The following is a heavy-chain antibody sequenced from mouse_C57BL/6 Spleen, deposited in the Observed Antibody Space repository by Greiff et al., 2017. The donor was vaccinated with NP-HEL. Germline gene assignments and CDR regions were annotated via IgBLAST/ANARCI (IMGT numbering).Heavy chain of an antibody. V-gene: IGHV1-80*01. D-gene: IGHD2-12*01. CDR2: IYPGDGDT. CDR1: GYAFSSYW. Sequence: QVQLQQSGAELVKPGASVKISCKASGYAFSSYWMNWVKQRPGKGLEWIGQIYPGDGDTNYNGKFKGKATLTADKSSSTAYMQLSSLTSEDSAVYFCAREGYSYWYFDVWGTGTTVTVSS. CDR3: AREGYSYWYFDV. J-gene: IGHJ1*03.